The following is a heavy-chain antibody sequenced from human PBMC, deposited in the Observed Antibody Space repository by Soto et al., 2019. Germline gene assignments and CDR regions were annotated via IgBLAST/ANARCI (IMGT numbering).Heavy chain of an antibody. CDR3: AKANVGDYYDSSGYFDY. V-gene: IGHV3-23*01. CDR1: GFSSSSYA. D-gene: IGHD3-22*01. CDR2: ISGSGGST. Sequence: GGSLRLSCAVSGFSSSSYAMAWVRQAPGKGLEWVSAISGSGGSTYYADSVKGRFTISRDNSKNTLYLQMNSLRAEDTAVYYCAKANVGDYYDSSGYFDYWGQGTLVTVSS. J-gene: IGHJ4*02.